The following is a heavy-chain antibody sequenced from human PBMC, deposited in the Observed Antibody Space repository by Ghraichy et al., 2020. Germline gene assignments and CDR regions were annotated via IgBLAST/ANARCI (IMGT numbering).Heavy chain of an antibody. V-gene: IGHV3-33*01. J-gene: IGHJ4*02. CDR1: GFTFSSYG. D-gene: IGHD1-26*01. CDR3: ARQQGGSYSLDY. Sequence: GESLNISCAASGFTFSSYGMHWVRQAPGKGLEWVAVIWYDGSNKYYADSVKGRFTISRDNSKNTLYLQMNSLRAEDTAVYYCARQQGGSYSLDYWGQGTLVTVSS. CDR2: IWYDGSNK.